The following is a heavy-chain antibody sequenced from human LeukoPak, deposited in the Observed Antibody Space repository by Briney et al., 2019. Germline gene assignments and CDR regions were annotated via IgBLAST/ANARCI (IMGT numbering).Heavy chain of an antibody. Sequence: ASVMVSCKVSGYTLTELSMHWVRQAPGKGLEWMGGFDPEDGETIYAQKFQGRVTMTEDTSTDTAYMELSSLRSEDTAVYYCATSDYGSGSNHDAFDIWGQGTMVTVSS. D-gene: IGHD3-10*01. J-gene: IGHJ3*02. CDR3: ATSDYGSGSNHDAFDI. CDR2: FDPEDGET. CDR1: GYTLTELS. V-gene: IGHV1-24*01.